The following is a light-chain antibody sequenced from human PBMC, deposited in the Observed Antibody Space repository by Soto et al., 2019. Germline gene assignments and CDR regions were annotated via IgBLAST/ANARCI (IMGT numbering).Light chain of an antibody. CDR1: SSDVGGYDY. Sequence: QSVLTQPASVSGSPGQSVTISCTGSSSDVGGYDYVSWYQHYPGKAPKLLIYDVSSRPSGVSHRFSGSKSGNTASLTVSGLQAEDEADYYCSPYTSGSSDVIFGGGTKLTVL. V-gene: IGLV2-14*03. CDR3: SPYTSGSSDVI. CDR2: DVS. J-gene: IGLJ2*01.